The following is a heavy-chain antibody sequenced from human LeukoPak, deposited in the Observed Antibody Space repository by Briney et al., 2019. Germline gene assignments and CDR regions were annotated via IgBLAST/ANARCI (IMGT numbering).Heavy chain of an antibody. CDR2: ISGSGGST. Sequence: PGGSLRLSCAASGFTFSSYAMSWVRQAPGKGLEWVSAISGSGGSTYYADSVKGRFTISRDNSKNTLYLQMNSLRAEDTAVYYCAKDTSGDYYDSSGYYSYWGQGTLVTVSS. CDR1: GFTFSSYA. V-gene: IGHV3-23*01. CDR3: AKDTSGDYYDSSGYYSY. J-gene: IGHJ4*02. D-gene: IGHD3-22*01.